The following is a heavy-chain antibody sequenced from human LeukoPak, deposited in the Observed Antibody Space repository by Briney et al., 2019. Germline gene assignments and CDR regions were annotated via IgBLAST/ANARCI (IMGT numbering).Heavy chain of an antibody. CDR3: ARDYGEYYYDSSGYYGGFDY. CDR2: ISTRSSTI. J-gene: IGHJ4*02. Sequence: GGSLRLSCGASGFNISSYGMNWVRQAPGKGLEWVSYISTRSSTINNADSVKGRFTISRDDAKNSLYLQMNSLRAEDTAVYYCARDYGEYYYDSSGYYGGFDYWGQGTLVTVSS. V-gene: IGHV3-48*04. CDR1: GFNISSYG. D-gene: IGHD3-22*01.